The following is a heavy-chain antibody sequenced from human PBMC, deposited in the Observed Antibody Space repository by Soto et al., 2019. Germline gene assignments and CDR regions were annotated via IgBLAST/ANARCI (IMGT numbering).Heavy chain of an antibody. CDR2: INAGNGNT. Sequence: ASVKVSCKASGYPFTSYAMHWVRQAPGHGLEWMGSINAGNGNTKYSQKFQGRVTITRDTSASTAYMELSSLRSEDTAVYYCARVEGYCSSTSCYKDYYYYGMDVWGQGTRVTVSS. D-gene: IGHD2-2*02. V-gene: IGHV1-3*01. J-gene: IGHJ6*02. CDR1: GYPFTSYA. CDR3: ARVEGYCSSTSCYKDYYYYGMDV.